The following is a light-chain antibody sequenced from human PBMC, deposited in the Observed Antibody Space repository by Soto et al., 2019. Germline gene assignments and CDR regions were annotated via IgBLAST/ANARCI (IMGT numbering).Light chain of an antibody. J-gene: IGKJ1*01. Sequence: DIQMTQSPSTLSASEGDRVTISCRASQSVSIWLAWYQQKPGRAPKLLIYKSSILESGVPSRFSGSGSGTEFTLTISSLQPDDFATYYCQLFNTSPWTFGQGTKVEIK. CDR2: KSS. V-gene: IGKV1-5*03. CDR3: QLFNTSPWT. CDR1: QSVSIW.